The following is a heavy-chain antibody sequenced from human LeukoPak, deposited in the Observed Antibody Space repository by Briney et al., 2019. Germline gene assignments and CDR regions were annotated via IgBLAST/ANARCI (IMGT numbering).Heavy chain of an antibody. CDR1: GFTFSSYW. D-gene: IGHD6-13*01. CDR2: INSDGSST. V-gene: IGHV3-74*01. CDR3: ARDPGIAAADTYNWFDP. J-gene: IGHJ5*02. Sequence: PGGSLRLSCAASGFTFSSYWMHWVRQAPGKGLVWVSRINSDGSSTSYADSVKGRFTISRGNAKNTLYLQMNSLRAEDTAVYYCARDPGIAAADTYNWFDPWGQGTLVTVSS.